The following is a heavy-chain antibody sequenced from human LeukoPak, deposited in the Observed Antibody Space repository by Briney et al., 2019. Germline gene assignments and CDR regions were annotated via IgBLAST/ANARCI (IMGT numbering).Heavy chain of an antibody. CDR3: ARDLSMKWQHPVNWFDP. CDR1: GYTFTSYG. D-gene: IGHD6-13*01. CDR2: ISAYNGNT. Sequence: GASVKVSCKASGYTFTSYGISWVRQAPGQGLEWMGWISAYNGNTNYAQKLQGRVTMTTDSSTSTAYMELRSLRSDDTAVYYCARDLSMKWQHPVNWFDPWGQGTLVTVSS. J-gene: IGHJ5*02. V-gene: IGHV1-18*01.